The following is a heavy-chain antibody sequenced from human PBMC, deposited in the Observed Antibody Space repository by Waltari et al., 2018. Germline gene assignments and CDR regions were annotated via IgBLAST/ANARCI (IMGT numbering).Heavy chain of an antibody. CDR3: ARDLGGATTRTVGFDY. J-gene: IGHJ4*02. Sequence: QVQLVQSGAEVKKPGASVKVSCKASGYTFTGYYMPWVGQAPGQGLEWMGWINPNSGGTNYAQKFQGRVTMTRDTSIRTAYMELSRLRSEDTAVYYCARDLGGATTRTVGFDYWGQGTLVTVSS. V-gene: IGHV1-2*02. D-gene: IGHD1-26*01. CDR1: GYTFTGYY. CDR2: INPNSGGT.